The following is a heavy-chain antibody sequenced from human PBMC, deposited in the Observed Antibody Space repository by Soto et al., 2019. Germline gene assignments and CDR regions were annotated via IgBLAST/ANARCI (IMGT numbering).Heavy chain of an antibody. Sequence: QLVESGGDLVKPGGSLRLSCAASGFSFSDAWMTWVRQVPGKGLEWVGRIKSKANGGTTDIAVPVKGRFTVSRDDSKNTFYLQMNNLKTEDTAVYYCTTSPKLAVAGYLQAFDYWGHGTLVTVSS. CDR3: TTSPKLAVAGYLQAFDY. CDR2: IKSKANGGTT. J-gene: IGHJ4*01. D-gene: IGHD6-19*01. V-gene: IGHV3-15*07. CDR1: GFSFSDAW.